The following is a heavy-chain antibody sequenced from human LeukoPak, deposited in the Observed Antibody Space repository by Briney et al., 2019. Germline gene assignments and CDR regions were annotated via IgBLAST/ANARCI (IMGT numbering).Heavy chain of an antibody. D-gene: IGHD3-10*01. V-gene: IGHV4-61*02. CDR1: GGSISSGSYY. J-gene: IGHJ4*02. Sequence: SQTLSLTCTVSGGSISSGSYYWSWIRQPAGKGLEWIGRIYTSGSTNYNPSLKSRVTISVDTSKNQFSLKLSSVTAADTAVYYCARDRGSSGWFDYWGQGTLVTVSS. CDR3: ARDRGSSGWFDY. CDR2: IYTSGST.